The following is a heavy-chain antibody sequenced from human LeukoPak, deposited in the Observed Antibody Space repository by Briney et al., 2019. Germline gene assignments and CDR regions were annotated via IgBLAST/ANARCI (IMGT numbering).Heavy chain of an antibody. J-gene: IGHJ4*02. CDR3: ARVPYSSSPELPDY. Sequence: ASVKVPCKASGYTFTSYDINWVRQATGQGLEWMGWMNPNSGNTGYAQKFQGRVTMTRNTSISTAYMELSSLRSEDTAVYYCARVPYSSSPELPDYWGQGTLVTVSS. CDR1: GYTFTSYD. D-gene: IGHD6-6*01. CDR2: MNPNSGNT. V-gene: IGHV1-8*01.